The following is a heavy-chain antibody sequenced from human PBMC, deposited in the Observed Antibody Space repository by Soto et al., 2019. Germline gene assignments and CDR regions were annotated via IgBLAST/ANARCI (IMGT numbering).Heavy chain of an antibody. D-gene: IGHD4-17*01. CDR3: ARRLWYGDYSSWFDP. CDR1: GGSISSYD. CDR2: IYYSGST. Sequence: QVQLQESGPGLVKPSETLSLTCTVSGGSISSYDWSWIRQPPGKGLEWIGYIYYSGSTNYNPSLKSPVTISVDTSKNQFSLKLSSMTAADTAVYYCARRLWYGDYSSWFDPWGQGTLVTVSS. V-gene: IGHV4-59*08. J-gene: IGHJ5*02.